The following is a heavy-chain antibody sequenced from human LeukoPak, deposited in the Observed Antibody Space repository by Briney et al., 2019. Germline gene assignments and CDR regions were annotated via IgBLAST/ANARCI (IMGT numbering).Heavy chain of an antibody. CDR2: ISYDGSNK. J-gene: IGHJ6*03. V-gene: IGHV3-30*04. Sequence: GGPLRLSCAASGFTFSSYAMHWVRQAPGKGLEWVAVISYDGSNKYYADSVKGRFTISRDNSKNTLYLQMNSLRAEDTAVYYCAREPRKGYSYGYRDYYYYMDVWGKGTTVTVSS. D-gene: IGHD5-18*01. CDR3: AREPRKGYSYGYRDYYYYMDV. CDR1: GFTFSSYA.